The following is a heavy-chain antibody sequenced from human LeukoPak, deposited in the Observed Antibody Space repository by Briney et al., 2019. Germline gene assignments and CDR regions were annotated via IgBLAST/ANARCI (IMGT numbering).Heavy chain of an antibody. CDR1: GFNVGNYA. V-gene: IGHV3-23*01. D-gene: IGHD1-26*01. J-gene: IGHJ4*02. Sequence: GGSLRLSCAAPGFNVGNYAMSWVHQAPGKGLEWVSGVSDGGGSTHYADSAKGRFTISRDTSKNTLYLQMNSLRVEDTAIYFCATGGYSGLVLFNYWGQGTLVTVSS. CDR3: ATGGYSGLVLFNY. CDR2: VSDGGGST.